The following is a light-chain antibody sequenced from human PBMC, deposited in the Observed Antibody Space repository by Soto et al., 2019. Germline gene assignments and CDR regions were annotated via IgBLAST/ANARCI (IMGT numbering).Light chain of an antibody. V-gene: IGLV3-1*01. J-gene: IGLJ1*01. CDR1: DLGNKY. Sequence: ELTQSPSVSVSPGQTASVTCSGDDLGNKYVSWYQQKPGQSPILVIYQDDERPSGVPERFSGSNSGNTATLTISGTQPMDEADYYCQAWEGSTASVFGTGTKVTVL. CDR2: QDD. CDR3: QAWEGSTASV.